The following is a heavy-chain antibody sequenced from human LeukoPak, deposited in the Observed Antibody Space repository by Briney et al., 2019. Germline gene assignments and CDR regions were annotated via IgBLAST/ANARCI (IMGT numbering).Heavy chain of an antibody. D-gene: IGHD1-26*01. CDR1: GGSISSTSYY. J-gene: IGHJ3*02. CDR2: FYWGGNT. CDR3: ARYIVSYPHDAFDI. V-gene: IGHV4-39*07. Sequence: KPSETLSLTCTVSGGSISSTSYYWGWIRQPPGKGLEWIGTFYWGGNTYYNPSLKSRVTISVDTSKKQFSLKLSSVTAADTAFYYCARYIVSYPHDAFDIWGQGTMVTVSS.